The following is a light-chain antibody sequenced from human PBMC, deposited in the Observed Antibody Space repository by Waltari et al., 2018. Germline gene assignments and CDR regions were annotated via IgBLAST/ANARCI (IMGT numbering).Light chain of an antibody. CDR2: INSDDTH. Sequence: QLVLTQSPSASASLGASVKFTCTLSSGHSSYAIAWHQQQPEKGPRYLMKINSDDTHTKGDGIPDRFSGSSSGAGRYLTISSLQSEDEADYYCQTWGTGSWVFGGGTKLTVL. J-gene: IGLJ3*02. V-gene: IGLV4-69*01. CDR3: QTWGTGSWV. CDR1: SGHSSYA.